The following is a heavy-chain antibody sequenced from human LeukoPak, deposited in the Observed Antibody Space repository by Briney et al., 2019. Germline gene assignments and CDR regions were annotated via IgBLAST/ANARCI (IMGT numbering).Heavy chain of an antibody. J-gene: IGHJ4*02. Sequence: GGSLRLSCAASGFTFSDYYMSWIRQAPGKGLEWVSYISSSGSTIYYADSVKGRFTISRDNAKNSLYLQMNSLRVEDTALYHCARKGLGGERGGFESWGQGTLVTVSS. D-gene: IGHD1-1*01. CDR1: GFTFSDYY. CDR3: ARKGLGGERGGFES. CDR2: ISSSGSTI. V-gene: IGHV3-11*01.